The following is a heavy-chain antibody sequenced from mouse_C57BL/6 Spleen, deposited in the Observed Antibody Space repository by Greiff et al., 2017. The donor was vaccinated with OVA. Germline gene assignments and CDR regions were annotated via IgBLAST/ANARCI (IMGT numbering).Heavy chain of an antibody. J-gene: IGHJ4*01. D-gene: IGHD1-1*01. CDR1: GYAFSSSW. Sequence: QVQLQQSGPELVKPGASVKISCKASGYAFSSSWMNWVKQRPGKGLEWIGRIYPGDGDTNYNGKFKGKATLTADKSSSTAYMQLSSLTSEDSAVYFCASFYCGSSQYYAMDYWGQGTSVTVSS. CDR2: IYPGDGDT. CDR3: ASFYCGSSQYYAMDY. V-gene: IGHV1-82*01.